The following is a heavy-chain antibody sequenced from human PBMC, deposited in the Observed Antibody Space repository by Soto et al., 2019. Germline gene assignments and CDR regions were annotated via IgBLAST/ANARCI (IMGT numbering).Heavy chain of an antibody. CDR3: AREEVLLWFGERYNWFHP. CDR2: IYYSGST. J-gene: IGHJ5*02. CDR1: GGSISSYY. D-gene: IGHD3-10*01. Sequence: SETLSLTCTVSGGSISSYYWSWIRQPPGKGLEWIGYIYYSGSTNYNPSLKSRVTISVDTSKNQFSLKLSSVTAADTAVYYCAREEVLLWFGERYNWFHPWGQGTLVTVSS. V-gene: IGHV4-59*01.